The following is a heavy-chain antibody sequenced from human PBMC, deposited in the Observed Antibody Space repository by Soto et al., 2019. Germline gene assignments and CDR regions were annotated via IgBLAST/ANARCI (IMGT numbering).Heavy chain of an antibody. CDR3: RVGDYYYGMDV. Sequence: PGGSLRLSCTASGFTFVDYAMSWFRQAPGKGLEWVGFIRSKAYGGTTEYAASVKGRFTISRDDSKSIAYLQMNSLKTEDTAVYYCRVGDYYYGMDVWGQGTTVTVSS. D-gene: IGHD4-17*01. CDR1: GFTFVDYA. CDR2: IRSKAYGGTT. V-gene: IGHV3-49*03. J-gene: IGHJ6*02.